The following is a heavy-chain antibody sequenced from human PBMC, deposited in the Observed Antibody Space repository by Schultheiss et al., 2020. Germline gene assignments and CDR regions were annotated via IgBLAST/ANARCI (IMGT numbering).Heavy chain of an antibody. Sequence: GASLKISCAASGFTFSSYSMNWVRQAPGKGLEWVSYISSSSSTIYYADSVKGRFTISRDNAKNSLYLQMNSLRAEDTAVYYCARDWSRRSSSSATDYWGQGTLVTVSS. J-gene: IGHJ4*02. V-gene: IGHV3-48*01. CDR3: ARDWSRRSSSSATDY. D-gene: IGHD6-13*01. CDR1: GFTFSSYS. CDR2: ISSSSSTI.